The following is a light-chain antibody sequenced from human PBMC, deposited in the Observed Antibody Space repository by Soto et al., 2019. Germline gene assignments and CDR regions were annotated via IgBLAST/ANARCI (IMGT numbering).Light chain of an antibody. CDR1: SSDVGGYNY. CDR3: SSYTSSSTRV. Sequence: QSALTQPASVSGSPGQSITISCTGTSSDVGGYNYVSWYQQHPGKAPKLMIYEVRNRPSGVSNRFSGSKSGNTASLTFSGLQAEDEADYYCSSYTSSSTRVFSGGTKLTVL. J-gene: IGLJ3*02. CDR2: EVR. V-gene: IGLV2-14*01.